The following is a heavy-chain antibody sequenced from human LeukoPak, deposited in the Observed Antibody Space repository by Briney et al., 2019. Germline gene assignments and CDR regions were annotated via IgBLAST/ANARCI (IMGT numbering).Heavy chain of an antibody. CDR3: AKSIAPRYFDY. V-gene: IGHV3-30-3*02. Sequence: PGRSLRLSCAASGFTFSSYAMHWVRQAPGKGLEWVAVISYDGSNKYYADSVKGRFTISRDNSKNTLYLQMNSLRAEDTAVYYCAKSIAPRYFDYWGQGTLVTVSS. CDR2: ISYDGSNK. D-gene: IGHD6-13*01. J-gene: IGHJ4*02. CDR1: GFTFSSYA.